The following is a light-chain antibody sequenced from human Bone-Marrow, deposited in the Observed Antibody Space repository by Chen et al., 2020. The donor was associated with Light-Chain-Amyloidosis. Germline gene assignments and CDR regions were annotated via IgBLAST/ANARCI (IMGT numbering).Light chain of an antibody. V-gene: IGLV3-21*02. Sequence: SYVLTQPSSVSVAPGQTATIACGGNNIGSTSVHWYQQMPGQAPLLVVYDDSDRPSGIPGRLTGSKSGNAATLTSSGVEAGDEADYYCQVWDRSSDRPVFGGGTKLTVL. J-gene: IGLJ3*02. CDR1: NIGSTS. CDR2: DDS. CDR3: QVWDRSSDRPV.